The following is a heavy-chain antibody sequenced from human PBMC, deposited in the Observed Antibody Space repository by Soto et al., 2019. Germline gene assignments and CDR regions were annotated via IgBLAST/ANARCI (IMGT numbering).Heavy chain of an antibody. J-gene: IGHJ3*02. CDR3: ARAAPGYSSSRWDAFDI. CDR2: IIPIFGTA. CDR1: GGTFSSYA. D-gene: IGHD6-13*01. Sequence: QVQLVQSGAEVKKPGSSVKVSCKASGGTFSSYAISWVRQAPGQGLEWMGGIIPIFGTANYAQKFQGRVTITADESTSTAYMELSSLRFEDTAVYYCARAAPGYSSSRWDAFDIWGQGTMVTVSS. V-gene: IGHV1-69*01.